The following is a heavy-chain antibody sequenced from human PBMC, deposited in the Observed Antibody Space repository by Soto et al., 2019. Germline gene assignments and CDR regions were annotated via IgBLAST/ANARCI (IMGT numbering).Heavy chain of an antibody. Sequence: RASVKVSCKASGYTFTSYAMHWVRQAPGQRLEWMGWINAGNGNTKYSQKFQGRVTITRDTSASTAYMELSSLGSEDTAVYYCASERVKGSGSPSRYYYGMDVWGQGTTVTVSS. CDR2: INAGNGNT. J-gene: IGHJ6*02. D-gene: IGHD3-10*01. CDR1: GYTFTSYA. V-gene: IGHV1-3*01. CDR3: ASERVKGSGSPSRYYYGMDV.